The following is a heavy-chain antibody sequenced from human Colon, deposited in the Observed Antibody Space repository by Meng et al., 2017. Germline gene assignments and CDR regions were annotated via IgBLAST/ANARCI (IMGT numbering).Heavy chain of an antibody. CDR2: SSRSGSDV. D-gene: IGHD2/OR15-2a*01. CDR1: GFTLSDYY. Sequence: GESLKISCAASGFTLSDYYMIWFRQAPGMGLEWLSDSSRSGSDVQYAEVAKGRCTISRDNTRNSLYLQMHSLRAEDTALYYCTRGNRQPGAADIWGRGTLVTVSS. CDR3: TRGNRQPGAADI. J-gene: IGHJ3*02. V-gene: IGHV3-11*01.